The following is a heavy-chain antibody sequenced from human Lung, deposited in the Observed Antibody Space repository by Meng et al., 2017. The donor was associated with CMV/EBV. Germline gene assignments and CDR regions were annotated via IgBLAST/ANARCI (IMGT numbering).Heavy chain of an antibody. CDR2: IRHDGTNK. CDR1: GFRFEDHG. J-gene: IGHJ4*02. D-gene: IGHD3/OR15-3a*01. CDR3: AKDLLLFGGPNAYFDY. V-gene: IGHV3-30*02. Sequence: GGSXRLXXAASGFRFEDHGMHWVRQTPGKGLEGVAFIRHDGTNKFYGDSVKGRFTISRDNSKNTVYLQMNSLRPEETAVYYCAKDLLLFGGPNAYFDYWGQGTXVTVSS.